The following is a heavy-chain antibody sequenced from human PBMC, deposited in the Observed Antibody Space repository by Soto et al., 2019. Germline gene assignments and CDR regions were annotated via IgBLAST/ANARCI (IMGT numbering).Heavy chain of an antibody. J-gene: IGHJ4*02. V-gene: IGHV3-43D*04. CDR3: ATGISRGPSKNYDFWSVPDY. CDR1: GVTFDEYA. CDR2: ISWDGSNR. D-gene: IGHD3-3*01. Sequence: GGSLRLSCAASGVTFDEYAMHWVRQPPGKGLEWVSLISWDGSNRYYADSVQGRFTIPRDNSKYSLYLEMTSLRPEASPLYYVATGISRGPSKNYDFWSVPDYWVQGIMLT.